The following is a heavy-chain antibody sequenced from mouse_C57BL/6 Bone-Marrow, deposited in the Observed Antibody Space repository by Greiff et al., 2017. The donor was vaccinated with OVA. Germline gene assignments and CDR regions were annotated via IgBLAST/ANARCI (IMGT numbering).Heavy chain of an antibody. D-gene: IGHD4-1*01. CDR3: ARPRLTGYFDY. Sequence: VQLQQSGGGLVKPGGSLKLSCAASGFTFSDYGMHWVRQAPEKGLEWVAYISSGSSTIYYADTVKGRFTISRDNAKNTLFLQMTSLRSEDTAMYYCARPRLTGYFDYWGQGTTLTVSS. J-gene: IGHJ2*01. V-gene: IGHV5-17*01. CDR2: ISSGSSTI. CDR1: GFTFSDYG.